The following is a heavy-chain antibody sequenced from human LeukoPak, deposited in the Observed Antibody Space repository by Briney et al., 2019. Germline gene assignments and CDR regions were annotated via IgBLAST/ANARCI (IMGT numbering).Heavy chain of an antibody. V-gene: IGHV1-2*02. Sequence: ASVKVSCKASGYTFTGYYMHWVRQAPGQGLEWMGWINPNSGGTNYAQKFQGRVTMTRDTSISTAYMELSRLRSDDTAVYYCARGLRWYTIHDAFDIWGQGTMVTVSS. CDR2: INPNSGGT. CDR3: ARGLRWYTIHDAFDI. D-gene: IGHD4-23*01. J-gene: IGHJ3*02. CDR1: GYTFTGYY.